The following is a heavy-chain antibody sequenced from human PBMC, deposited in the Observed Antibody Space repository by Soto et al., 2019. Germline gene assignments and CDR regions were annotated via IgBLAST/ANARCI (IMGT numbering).Heavy chain of an antibody. CDR3: ARDFFDSSDYTTNWFDP. CDR2: IYYSGST. V-gene: IGHV4-39*01. D-gene: IGHD3-22*01. Sequence: SETLSLTCTVSGGSISSSSYYWGWIRQPPGKGLEWIGSIYYSGSTYYNPSLKSRVTISVDTSKNQFSLKLTSVAAADAALYYCARDFFDSSDYTTNWFDPWGKGTLVT. CDR1: GGSISSSSYY. J-gene: IGHJ5*02.